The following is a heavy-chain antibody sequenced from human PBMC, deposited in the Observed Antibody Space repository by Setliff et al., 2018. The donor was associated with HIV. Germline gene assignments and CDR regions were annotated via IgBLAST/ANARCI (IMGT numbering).Heavy chain of an antibody. CDR3: ARGAWYTSGWHSSRYLDV. J-gene: IGHJ6*03. CDR1: GYTFTNSD. V-gene: IGHV1-8*02. D-gene: IGHD6-25*01. Sequence: GASVKVSCKASGYTFTNSDINWVRQATGQGLEWMGWMNPKSGNTGYAQRFQGRVTMTRDTSGSTAYMGLSSLRSEDTAVYYCARGAWYTSGWHSSRYLDVWGKGTTVTVSS. CDR2: MNPKSGNT.